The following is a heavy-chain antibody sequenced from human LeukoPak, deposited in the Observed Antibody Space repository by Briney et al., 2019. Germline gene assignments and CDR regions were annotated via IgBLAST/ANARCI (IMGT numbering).Heavy chain of an antibody. Sequence: SETLSLTCTVSGYSISSGYYWGWIRQPPGKGLEWIGSIYFSGNTYYNPSLKSRVNISVDTSKTQFSLKLRSVTAADTAVYYCARGATTAGLRFDYWVQGTLVTVAS. CDR1: GYSISSGYY. CDR2: IYFSGNT. CDR3: ARGATTAGLRFDY. V-gene: IGHV4-38-2*02. J-gene: IGHJ4*02. D-gene: IGHD6-13*01.